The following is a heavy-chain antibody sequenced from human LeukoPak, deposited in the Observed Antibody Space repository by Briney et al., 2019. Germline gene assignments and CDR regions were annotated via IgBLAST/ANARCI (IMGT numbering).Heavy chain of an antibody. Sequence: SETLSLTCSVSGDSISNFYWSWIRQPPGKRREWIGNIHYSGSSNYNPSLQSRVTMSIDTSRNQLVLKLPSVTAADTAVYHCALAPNSSWFDLWGQGTLVTVSS. CDR2: IHYSGSS. D-gene: IGHD6-13*01. CDR3: ALAPNSSWFDL. CDR1: GDSISNFY. J-gene: IGHJ4*02. V-gene: IGHV4-59*08.